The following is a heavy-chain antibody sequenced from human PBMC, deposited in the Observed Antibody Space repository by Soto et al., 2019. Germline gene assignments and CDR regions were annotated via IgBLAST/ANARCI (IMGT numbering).Heavy chain of an antibody. Sequence: SETLSLTCTVSRGSISSSSYYWGWIRQPPGKGLEWIGSIYYSGSTYYNPSLKSRVTISVDTSKNQFSLKLSSVTAADTAVYYCARQDSGTMPLGYWGQGTLVTVSS. CDR1: RGSISSSSYY. CDR2: IYYSGST. D-gene: IGHD2-2*01. J-gene: IGHJ4*02. CDR3: ARQDSGTMPLGY. V-gene: IGHV4-39*01.